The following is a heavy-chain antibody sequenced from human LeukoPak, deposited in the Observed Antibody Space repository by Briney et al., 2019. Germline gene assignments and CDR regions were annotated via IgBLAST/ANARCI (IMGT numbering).Heavy chain of an antibody. CDR1: GGSISSYY. Sequence: SETPSLTCTVSGGSISSYYWSWIRQPAGKGLEWIGYIYYSGGTNYNPSLKSRVTISVDSSKNQFSLKVNSVTAADTAVYYCARRGGDSSGNFDYWGQGILVTVSS. V-gene: IGHV4-59*08. D-gene: IGHD3-22*01. CDR3: ARRGGDSSGNFDY. CDR2: IYYSGGT. J-gene: IGHJ4*02.